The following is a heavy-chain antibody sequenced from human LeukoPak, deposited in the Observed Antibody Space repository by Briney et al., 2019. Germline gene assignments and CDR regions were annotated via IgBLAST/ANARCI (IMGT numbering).Heavy chain of an antibody. CDR1: GGSINSNNYY. CDR3: ARRDIVVVVAFDY. V-gene: IGHV4-39*01. J-gene: IGHJ4*02. CDR2: IYYSGTT. D-gene: IGHD2-15*01. Sequence: SETLSLTCTVSGGSINSNNYYWGWIRQPPGTGLEWIGNIYYSGTTYYNSSLKSRVTISVDTSKNQFSLKLSSVTAADTAVYFCARRDIVVVVAFDYWGQGTLVTVSS.